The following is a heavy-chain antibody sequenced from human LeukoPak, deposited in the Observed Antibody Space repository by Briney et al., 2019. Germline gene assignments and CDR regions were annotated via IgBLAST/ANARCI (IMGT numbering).Heavy chain of an antibody. CDR2: IYSGGST. CDR3: ASGRYGSGSYPVCSY. CDR1: GFTVSSNY. J-gene: IGHJ4*02. V-gene: IGHV3-53*01. Sequence: PGGSLRLSCAASGFTVSSNYMSWVRQAPGKGLEWVSVIYSGGSTYYADSVKGRFTISRDNSKNTLYLQMNSLRAEDTAVYYCASGRYGSGSYPVCSYWGQGTLVTVSS. D-gene: IGHD3-10*01.